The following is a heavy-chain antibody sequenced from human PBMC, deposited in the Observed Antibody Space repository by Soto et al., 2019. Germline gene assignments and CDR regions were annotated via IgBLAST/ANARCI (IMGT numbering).Heavy chain of an antibody. CDR1: GGSISSYY. CDR3: ARHYSPNCSGGSCYADY. V-gene: IGHV4-59*08. CDR2: IYYSGST. D-gene: IGHD2-15*01. J-gene: IGHJ4*02. Sequence: SETLSLTCTVSGGSISSYYWSWIRQPPGKGLEWIGYIYYSGSTNYNPSLKSRVTISVDTSKNQFSLKLSSVTAADTAVYYCARHYSPNCSGGSCYADYWGQGTLVTVSS.